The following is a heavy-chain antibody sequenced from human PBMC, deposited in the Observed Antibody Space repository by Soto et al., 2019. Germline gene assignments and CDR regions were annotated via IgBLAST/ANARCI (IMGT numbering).Heavy chain of an antibody. Sequence: QVQLVQSGAEVKKPGSSVKVSCKASGGTFSSYTISWVRQAPGQGREWMGRIIPILGIANYAQKFQGRVTITADKSTSTAYMELSSLRSEDTAVYYCAREGTVGATAYWGQGTLVTVSS. D-gene: IGHD1-26*01. CDR2: IIPILGIA. CDR1: GGTFSSYT. CDR3: AREGTVGATAY. V-gene: IGHV1-69*08. J-gene: IGHJ4*02.